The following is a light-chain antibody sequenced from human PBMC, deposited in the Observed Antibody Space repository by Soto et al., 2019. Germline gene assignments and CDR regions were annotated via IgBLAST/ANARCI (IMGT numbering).Light chain of an antibody. CDR1: QGMRND. CDR3: LRDYNYPWT. J-gene: IGKJ1*01. CDR2: AAS. V-gene: IGKV1-6*01. Sequence: AIQMTQSPSSLSASVEDRVTITCRASQGMRNDLGWYQQKPGKAPKLLIYAASSLQSGVPSRFSGSGSGTDFTLTISSLQPEDFATYYCLRDYNYPWTFGQGTKVEIK.